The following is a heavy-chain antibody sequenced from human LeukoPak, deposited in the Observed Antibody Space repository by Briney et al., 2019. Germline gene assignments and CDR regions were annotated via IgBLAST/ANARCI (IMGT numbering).Heavy chain of an antibody. CDR1: GFAFSDFW. CDR3: ATSHDSAGND. CDR2: IRRDGNAR. V-gene: IGHV3-7*01. Sequence: PGGSLRLSCAASGFAFSDFWISWVRQAPGKGLEWVANIRRDGNARNYVPSVRGRFTISRDNAKNSLYLQMSSLTVEDTAVYYCATSHDSAGNDWGQGTLVTVSS. D-gene: IGHD2-15*01. J-gene: IGHJ4*02.